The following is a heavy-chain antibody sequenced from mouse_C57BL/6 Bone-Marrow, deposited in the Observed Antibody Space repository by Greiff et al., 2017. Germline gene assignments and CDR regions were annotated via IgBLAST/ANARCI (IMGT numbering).Heavy chain of an antibody. CDR2: ISSGSSTI. V-gene: IGHV5-17*01. Sequence: EVQLMESGGGLVKPGGSLKLSCAASGFTFSDYGMHWVRQAPEKGLEWVAYISSGSSTIYYADTVKGRFTISIDNAKNTLFLQMTSLRSEDTAMYYCARSYYGPYFDYWGQGTTLTVSS. D-gene: IGHD1-1*01. J-gene: IGHJ2*01. CDR1: GFTFSDYG. CDR3: ARSYYGPYFDY.